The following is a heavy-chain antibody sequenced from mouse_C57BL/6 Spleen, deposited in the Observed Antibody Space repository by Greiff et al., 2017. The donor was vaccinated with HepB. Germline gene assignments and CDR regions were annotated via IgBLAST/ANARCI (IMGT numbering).Heavy chain of an antibody. D-gene: IGHD2-1*01. V-gene: IGHV3-6*01. CDR1: GYSITSGYY. J-gene: IGHJ2*01. CDR3: ARDHYGNYFDY. Sequence: VQLQQSGPGLVKPSQSLSLTCSVTGYSITSGYYWNWIRQFPGNKLEWMGYISYDGSNNYNPSLKNRISITRDTSKNQFFLKLNSVTTEDTATYYCARDHYGNYFDYWGQGTTLTVSS. CDR2: ISYDGSN.